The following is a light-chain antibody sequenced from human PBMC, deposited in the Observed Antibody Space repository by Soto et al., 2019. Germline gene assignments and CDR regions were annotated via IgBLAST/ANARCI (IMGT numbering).Light chain of an antibody. CDR1: QSVGRL. CDR3: QQYSSWLLT. J-gene: IGKJ1*01. Sequence: EIVMTQSPATLSVSPGERATLSCRASQSVGRLLAWYQQKPGQPPRRLVYGASTRATGVPARFSGSGSGTEFTLTISSLRSEDFAVYYCQQYSSWLLTFGHGTKVEIK. CDR2: GAS. V-gene: IGKV3-15*01.